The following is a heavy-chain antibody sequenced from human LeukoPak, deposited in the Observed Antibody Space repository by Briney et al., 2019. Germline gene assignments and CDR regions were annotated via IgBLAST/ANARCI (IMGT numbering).Heavy chain of an antibody. J-gene: IGHJ4*02. V-gene: IGHV1-18*01. Sequence: ASVKVSCKTAGYTFSSHGNNWVRQAPGQGLEWMGWISANSGDTKFAQKFQGRVTMTTETSTNTAYMELRSLRFDDTAIYYCARDKRYAFDNWGQGTLVSVSS. CDR3: ARDKRYAFDN. D-gene: IGHD3-9*01. CDR1: GYTFSSHG. CDR2: ISANSGDT.